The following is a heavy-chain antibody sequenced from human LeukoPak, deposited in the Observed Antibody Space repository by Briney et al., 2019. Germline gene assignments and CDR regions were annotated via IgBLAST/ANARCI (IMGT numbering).Heavy chain of an antibody. J-gene: IGHJ4*02. V-gene: IGHV1-3*01. CDR3: AREGELYALDY. Sequence: EASVKVSCKASGYTFTSYAMHWVRQAPGQRLEWMGWINAVNGNTKYSQKFQGRVTITRDTSASTAYMELSILRSEDTAVYYCAREGELYALDYWGQGTLVTVSS. CDR2: INAVNGNT. D-gene: IGHD3-16*01. CDR1: GYTFTSYA.